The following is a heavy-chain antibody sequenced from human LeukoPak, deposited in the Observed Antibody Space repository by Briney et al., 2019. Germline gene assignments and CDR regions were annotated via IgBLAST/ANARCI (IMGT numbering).Heavy chain of an antibody. J-gene: IGHJ4*02. CDR3: AKTYDFWSGYSSPDY. V-gene: IGHV3-23*01. CDR1: GFTFSSYA. CDR2: ISGSGGST. D-gene: IGHD3-3*01. Sequence: GGSLRLSCAASGFTFSSYAMSWVRQAPGKGLEWVSAISGSGGSTYYADSVKGRFTISRDNSKNTLYLRMNSLRAEDTAVYYCAKTYDFWSGYSSPDYWGQGTLVTVSS.